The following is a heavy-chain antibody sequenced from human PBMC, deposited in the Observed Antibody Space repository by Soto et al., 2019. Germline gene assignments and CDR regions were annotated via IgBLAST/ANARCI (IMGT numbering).Heavy chain of an antibody. CDR3: ARGGRCSSTSCVTGYFDY. J-gene: IGHJ4*02. D-gene: IGHD2-2*01. CDR2: IYPGDSDT. CDR1: GYSFTSYW. Sequence: PGESLKISCKGSGYSFTSYWIGWVRQMPGKGLEWMGIIYPGDSDTRYSPSFQGQVTISADKSISTAYLQWSSLKASDTAMYYCARGGRCSSTSCVTGYFDYWGQGTLVTVSS. V-gene: IGHV5-51*01.